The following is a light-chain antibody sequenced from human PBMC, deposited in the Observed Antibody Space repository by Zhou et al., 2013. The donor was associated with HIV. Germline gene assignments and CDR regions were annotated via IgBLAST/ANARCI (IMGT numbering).Light chain of an antibody. CDR2: KAS. V-gene: IGKV1-12*01. CDR1: QGISKW. J-gene: IGKJ5*01. CDR3: QQYNTYPIT. Sequence: DIQMTQSPSSVSASVGDRITITCRASQGISKWLAWYQQKPGKAPRLLIHKASSLHFGVPSTFSGSRSGTEFTLTISSLQPDECATYFCQQYNTYPITFGQGTRLEI.